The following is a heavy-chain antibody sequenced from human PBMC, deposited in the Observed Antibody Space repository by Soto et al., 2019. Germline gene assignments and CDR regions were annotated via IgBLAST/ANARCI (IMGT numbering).Heavy chain of an antibody. CDR3: ARLACSTTRCFTYFDY. J-gene: IGHJ4*02. D-gene: IGHD2-2*02. CDR1: GFSISGYY. Sequence: PSETLSLTCTVSGFSISGYYWTWIRQPPGKGLEWIGYIYSSGNTNYNPSLQSRVTISVDTSKNQFSLKLSSVTAADTAVYYCARLACSTTRCFTYFDYWGQGALVTVSS. V-gene: IGHV4-59*08. CDR2: IYSSGNT.